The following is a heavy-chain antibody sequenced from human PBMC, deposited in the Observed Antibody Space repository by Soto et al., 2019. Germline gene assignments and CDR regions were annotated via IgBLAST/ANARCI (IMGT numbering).Heavy chain of an antibody. D-gene: IGHD4-17*01. CDR3: ARVRDADSDAFDI. V-gene: IGHV3-33*08. CDR1: GFTFSSYG. CDR2: IWYDGSNK. J-gene: IGHJ3*02. Sequence: GGSLRLSCAASGFTFSSYGMHWVRQAPGKGLEWVAVIWYDGSNKYYADSVKGRFTISRDNSKNTLYLQMNSLRAEDTAVYYCARVRDADSDAFDIWGQGTMVTVSS.